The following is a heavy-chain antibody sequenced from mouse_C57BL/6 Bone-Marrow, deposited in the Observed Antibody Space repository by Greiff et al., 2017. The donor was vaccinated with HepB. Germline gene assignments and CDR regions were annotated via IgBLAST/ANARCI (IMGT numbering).Heavy chain of an antibody. Sequence: EVMLVESGGGLVKPGGSLKLSCAASGFTFSDYGMHWVRQAPEKGLEWVAYISSGSSTIYYADTVKGRFTISRDKAKNTLFLQMTSLRSEDTAMYYCARKLGHYFDYWGQGTTLTVSS. V-gene: IGHV5-17*01. D-gene: IGHD4-1*01. J-gene: IGHJ2*01. CDR1: GFTFSDYG. CDR3: ARKLGHYFDY. CDR2: ISSGSSTI.